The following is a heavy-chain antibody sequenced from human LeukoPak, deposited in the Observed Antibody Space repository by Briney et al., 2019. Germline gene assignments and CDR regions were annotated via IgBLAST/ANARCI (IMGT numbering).Heavy chain of an antibody. J-gene: IGHJ3*02. CDR3: ARGVSTGWPPDAFHI. CDR2: IYYSASI. V-gene: IGHV4-39*07. D-gene: IGHD2-8*02. CDR1: GFSFDTY. Sequence: PGGSLRLSCAVSGFSFDTYWMTWVRQSPEKGLEWLATIYYSASIYYSPSLKSRLTISIDTSKNQISLKLKSVTAADTAVYYCARGVSTGWPPDAFHIWGQGTMVTVSS.